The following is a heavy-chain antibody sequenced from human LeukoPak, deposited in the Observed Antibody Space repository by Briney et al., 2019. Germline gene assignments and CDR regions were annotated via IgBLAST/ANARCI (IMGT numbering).Heavy chain of an antibody. CDR2: TYYRSKWYN. Sequence: SQTLSLTCAISGEWVSINSAAWSWIRQSPSRGLECLGRTYYRSKWYNEYAVSVKSRITINPDTSKNQFSLQLNSVTPEDTAVYYCARQRDGLNYYDYWGQGTLVTVSS. J-gene: IGHJ4*02. CDR3: ARQRDGLNYYDY. D-gene: IGHD5-24*01. CDR1: GEWVSINSAA. V-gene: IGHV6-1*01.